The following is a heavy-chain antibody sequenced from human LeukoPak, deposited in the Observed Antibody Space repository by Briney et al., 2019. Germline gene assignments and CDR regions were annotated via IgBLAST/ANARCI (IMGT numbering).Heavy chain of an antibody. CDR3: ASTLVSGWYNFDY. Sequence: SETLSLTCTVSGGSISSSSYYWGWIRQPPGKGLEWIGSIYYSGSTYYNPSLKSRVTISVDTSKNQFSLKLSSVTAADTAVYYCASTLVSGWYNFDYWGQGTLVTVSS. V-gene: IGHV4-39*07. CDR2: IYYSGST. CDR1: GGSISSSSYY. J-gene: IGHJ4*02. D-gene: IGHD6-19*01.